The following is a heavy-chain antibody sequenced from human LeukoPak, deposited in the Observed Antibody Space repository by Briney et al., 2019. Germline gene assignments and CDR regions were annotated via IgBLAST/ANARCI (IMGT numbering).Heavy chain of an antibody. CDR3: AKQGSDTIAWQTIDH. V-gene: IGHV5-51*01. CDR2: INPADSEI. J-gene: IGHJ4*02. Sequence: GESLKISCKASGYTFTNHWIAWVRQMPGRGLECMGIINPADSEIRYSPSFQGQVAISVDKSINTAYLQWSSLKASDTAIYYCAKQGSDTIAWQTIDHWGQGTLVTVSS. CDR1: GYTFTNHW. D-gene: IGHD3-10*01.